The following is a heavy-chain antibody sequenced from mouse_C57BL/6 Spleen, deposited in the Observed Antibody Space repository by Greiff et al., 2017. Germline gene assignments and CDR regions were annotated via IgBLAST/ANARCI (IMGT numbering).Heavy chain of an antibody. D-gene: IGHD2-5*01. V-gene: IGHV5-16*01. J-gene: IGHJ2*01. CDR2: INYDGSST. CDR3: ARYNSNYAYFDY. Sequence: EVMLVESEGGLVQPGSSMKLSCTASGFAFSDYYMAWVRQVPEKGLEWVANINYDGSSTYYLDSLKSRFIISRDNAKNILYLQISSLKSEDTATYYCARYNSNYAYFDYWGQGTTLTVSS. CDR1: GFAFSDYY.